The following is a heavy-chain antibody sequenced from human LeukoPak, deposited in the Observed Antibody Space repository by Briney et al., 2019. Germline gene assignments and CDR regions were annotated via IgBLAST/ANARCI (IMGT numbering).Heavy chain of an antibody. V-gene: IGHV1-69*01. D-gene: IGHD1-14*01. CDR1: LGTFSSYA. CDR2: FIPIFGSD. Sequence: SVNVSCKASLGTFSSYAISWVRQAPGKELDWVGVFIPIFGSDTYAQKFQCRVTITADESTSTAHMDMSSVRSEDTAVYYCARGRSPDYFDYWGQGTLVTVSS. CDR3: ARGRSPDYFDY. J-gene: IGHJ4*02.